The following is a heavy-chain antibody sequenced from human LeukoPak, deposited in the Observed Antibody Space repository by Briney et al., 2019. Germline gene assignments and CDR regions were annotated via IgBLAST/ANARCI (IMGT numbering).Heavy chain of an antibody. V-gene: IGHV3-21*01. J-gene: IGHJ4*02. CDR2: ISSSSSYI. CDR1: EFTFSSYS. Sequence: GGSLRLSCAASEFTFSSYSMNWVRQAPGKGLEWVSSISSSSSYIYYADSVNGRFTIPRDNAKNSLYLQTNSLRAEDTAVYYCARGDSYGYFYFDYWGQGTLVTVSS. D-gene: IGHD5-18*01. CDR3: ARGDSYGYFYFDY.